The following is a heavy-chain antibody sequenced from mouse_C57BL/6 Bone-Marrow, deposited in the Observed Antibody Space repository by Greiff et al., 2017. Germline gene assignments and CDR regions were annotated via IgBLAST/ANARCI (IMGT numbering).Heavy chain of an antibody. CDR3: ARSLVSWVAY. CDR2: IYPGDGDT. J-gene: IGHJ3*01. Sequence: QVQLQQSGAELVKPGASVKISCKASGYAFSSYWMHWVKQRPGQGLEWIGQIYPGDGDTNSNGKFKGKATLTADKSSSTACMQRSSLTSEDSAVYFGARSLVSWVAYWGQGTLVTVSA. CDR1: GYAFSSYW. D-gene: IGHD2-2*01. V-gene: IGHV1-80*01.